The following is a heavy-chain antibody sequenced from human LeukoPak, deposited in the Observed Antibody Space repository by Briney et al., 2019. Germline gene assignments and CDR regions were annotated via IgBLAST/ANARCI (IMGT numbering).Heavy chain of an antibody. CDR2: INYSGSS. D-gene: IGHD6-19*01. CDR1: GVSISCYY. J-gene: IGHJ4*02. V-gene: IGHV4-59*01. CDR3: ARAYSSGSTDY. Sequence: SESLSLTCTVSGVSISCYYWSWMRQPPGKGLEWIGYINYSGSSNYNPSLKSRVTISVDTSKNQFSLKLSSVTAADTAMYYCARAYSSGSTDYWGQGTLVTVSS.